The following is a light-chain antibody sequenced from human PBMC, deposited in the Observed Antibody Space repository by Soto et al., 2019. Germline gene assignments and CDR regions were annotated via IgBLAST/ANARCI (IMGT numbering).Light chain of an antibody. CDR1: SGINVGAYT. V-gene: IGLV5-45*03. Sequence: QLVLTQPSSLSASPGASASLTCTLRSGINVGAYTIYWYQQKTGSPPQYLLRYKSDSDKQQGSGVPSRFSGSKDASANAGILVISGVQSDDEADYYCLIWHSSAWVFGGGTKLTVL. J-gene: IGLJ3*02. CDR3: LIWHSSAWV. CDR2: YKSDSDK.